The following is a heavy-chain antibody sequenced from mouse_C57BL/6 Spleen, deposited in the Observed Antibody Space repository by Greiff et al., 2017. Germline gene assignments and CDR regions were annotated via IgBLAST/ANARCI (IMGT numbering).Heavy chain of an antibody. V-gene: IGHV1-82*01. D-gene: IGHD2-4*01. J-gene: IGHJ2*01. CDR2: IYPGDGDT. CDR3: ARAPIYYDYEAYFDY. Sequence: VQGVESGPELVKPGASVKISCKASGYAFSSSWMNWVKQRPGKGLEWIGRIYPGDGDTNYNGKFKGKATLTADKSSSTAYMQLSSLTSEDSAVYFCARAPIYYDYEAYFDYWGQGTTLTVSS. CDR1: GYAFSSSW.